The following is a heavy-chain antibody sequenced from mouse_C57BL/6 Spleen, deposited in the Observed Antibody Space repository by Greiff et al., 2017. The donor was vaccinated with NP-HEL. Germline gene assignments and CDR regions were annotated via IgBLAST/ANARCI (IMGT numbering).Heavy chain of an antibody. CDR3: ARDRGYYEGAMDY. V-gene: IGHV5-16*01. J-gene: IGHJ4*01. CDR1: GFTFSDYY. D-gene: IGHD2-3*01. Sequence: EVMLVESEGSLVQPGSSMKLSCTASGFTFSDYYMAWVRQVPEKGLEWVANINYDGSSTYYLDSLKSRFIISRDNAKNILYLQMSSLKSEDTATYYCARDRGYYEGAMDYWGQGTSVTVSS. CDR2: INYDGSST.